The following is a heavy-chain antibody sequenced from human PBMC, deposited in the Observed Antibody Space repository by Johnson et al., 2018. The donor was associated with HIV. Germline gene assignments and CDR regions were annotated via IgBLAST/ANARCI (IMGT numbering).Heavy chain of an antibody. CDR2: ISYDGSNQ. D-gene: IGHD3-22*01. V-gene: IGHV3-30-3*01. J-gene: IGHJ3*02. CDR3: AYKDTTYYYADFNI. CDR1: GFTFSSYA. Sequence: QVQLVESGGGVVQPGRSLRLSCAASGFTFSSYAMHWVRQAPGKGLEWVALISYDGSNQYYAASVKGRFTISRDNSENTLYLQLNSLRTEDTALYYCAYKDTTYYYADFNIWGQGTVVTVSS.